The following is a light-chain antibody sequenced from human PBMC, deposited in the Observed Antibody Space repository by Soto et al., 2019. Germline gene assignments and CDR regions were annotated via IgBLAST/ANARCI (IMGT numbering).Light chain of an antibody. CDR3: QHRYNWLIT. CDR1: QSVSSN. Sequence: EIVMTQSPATLSVSPGERATLSCRASQSVSSNLAWYQQKPGQAPRLLIYGASSRATGIPDRFSGSGSATDFTLTISSLEPEDFAVYYCQHRYNWLITFGQGTRLEIK. CDR2: GAS. V-gene: IGKV3D-15*01. J-gene: IGKJ5*01.